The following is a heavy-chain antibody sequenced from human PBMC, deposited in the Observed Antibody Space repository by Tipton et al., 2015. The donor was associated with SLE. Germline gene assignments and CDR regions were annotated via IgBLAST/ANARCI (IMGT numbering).Heavy chain of an antibody. D-gene: IGHD3-3*01. CDR1: GGSISSGSYY. J-gene: IGHJ6*03. CDR2: IYTSGST. Sequence: TLSLTCTVSGGSISSGSYYWSWIRQPAGKGLEWVGHIYTSGSTNYNPSPKSRVTISVDTTKNQFSLKLSSVTAADTAVYYCARRDQLLRSLAYYYYMDVWGKGTTVTVSS. CDR3: ARRDQLLRSLAYYYYMDV. V-gene: IGHV4-61*09.